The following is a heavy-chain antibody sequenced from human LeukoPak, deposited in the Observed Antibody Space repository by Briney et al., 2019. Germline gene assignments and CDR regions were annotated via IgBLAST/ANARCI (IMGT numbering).Heavy chain of an antibody. V-gene: IGHV1-2*02. J-gene: IGHJ4*02. Sequence: EASVKVSCKASGYTFTGYYMHWVRQAPGQGLEWMGWINPNSGGTNYAQNFQGRFSITSDTSKSTTYMDLASLAPEDTAVYYCARVPVPAPRRGLYFDYWGQGTLITVSS. CDR1: GYTFTGYY. CDR2: INPNSGGT. CDR3: ARVPVPAPRRGLYFDY. D-gene: IGHD2-2*01.